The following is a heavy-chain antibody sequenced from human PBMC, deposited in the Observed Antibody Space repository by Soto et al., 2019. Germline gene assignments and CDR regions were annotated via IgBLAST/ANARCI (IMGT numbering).Heavy chain of an antibody. CDR3: ARGPRVFGVVTYYYYYYGMDV. J-gene: IGHJ6*02. V-gene: IGHV1-69*01. CDR2: IIPIFGTA. Sequence: QVQLVQSGAEVKKPGSSVKVSCKASGGTFSSYAISWVRQAPGQGLEWMGGIIPIFGTANYAQKFQGRVTITADESTGTAYMELSSLRSEDTAVYYCARGPRVFGVVTYYYYYYGMDVWGQGTTVTVSS. CDR1: GGTFSSYA. D-gene: IGHD3-3*01.